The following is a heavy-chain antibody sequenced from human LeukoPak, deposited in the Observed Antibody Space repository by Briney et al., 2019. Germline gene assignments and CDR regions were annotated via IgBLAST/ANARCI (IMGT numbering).Heavy chain of an antibody. D-gene: IGHD6-19*01. J-gene: IGHJ4*02. CDR2: IYYSGST. V-gene: IGHV4-59*01. CDR3: ARGGAVVGFDYFDY. Sequence: PSETLSLTCTVSGGSISSYYWSWIRQPPGKGLEWIGYIYYSGSTNYNPSLKSRVTISVDTSKNQFSLKLSSVTAADTAVYYCARGGAVVGFDYFDYWGQGTLVTVSS. CDR1: GGSISSYY.